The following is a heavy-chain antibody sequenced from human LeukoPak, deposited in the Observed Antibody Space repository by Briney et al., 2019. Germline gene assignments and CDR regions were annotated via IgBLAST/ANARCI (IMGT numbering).Heavy chain of an antibody. D-gene: IGHD3/OR15-3a*01. V-gene: IGHV3-48*04. CDR1: GFTFSSYS. CDR3: ARGVPTGYYTSCYDY. J-gene: IGHJ4*02. Sequence: GGSLRLSCAASGFTFSSYSMNWVRQAPGKGLEWVSYISSSGTTIYYADSVKGRFTISRDNAKNSLYLQMNSLRAEDTAVYYCARGVPTGYYTSCYDYWGQGTLVTVSS. CDR2: ISSSGTTI.